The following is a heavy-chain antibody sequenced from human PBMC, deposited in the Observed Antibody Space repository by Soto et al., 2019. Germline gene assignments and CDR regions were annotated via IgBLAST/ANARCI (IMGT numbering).Heavy chain of an antibody. D-gene: IGHD3-10*01. Sequence: LRVACAASGVTFSSYGMHWVRQAPGKGLEGVAVISYDGSNKYYADSVKGRCTIARDNPKNTLYLQMNSLSAEDTAVYYCAKDGDSTGPSLYFDYWGQGTLVTVSS. J-gene: IGHJ4*02. CDR3: AKDGDSTGPSLYFDY. CDR2: ISYDGSNK. CDR1: GVTFSSYG. V-gene: IGHV3-30*18.